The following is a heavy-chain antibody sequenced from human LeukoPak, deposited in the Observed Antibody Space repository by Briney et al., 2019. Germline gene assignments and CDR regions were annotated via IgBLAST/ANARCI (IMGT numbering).Heavy chain of an antibody. CDR2: IKSKTDGGTT. D-gene: IGHD2/OR15-2a*01. Sequence: PGGSLRLSCAASGVTFSSYAMSWVRQAPRKGLEWVGRIKSKTDGGTTYYAAPVKGRFTISRDYSKNTLYLQMNSLKTEDTAVYYCTTEERFEFDYCPEYYFDYWGQGTLVTVSS. CDR1: GVTFSSYA. V-gene: IGHV3-15*01. J-gene: IGHJ4*02. CDR3: TTEERFEFDYCPEYYFDY.